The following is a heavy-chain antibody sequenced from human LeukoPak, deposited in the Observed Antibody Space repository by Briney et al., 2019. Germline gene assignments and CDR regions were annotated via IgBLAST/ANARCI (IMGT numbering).Heavy chain of an antibody. J-gene: IGHJ4*02. V-gene: IGHV1-2*02. Sequence: ASVKVSCKASGYTFTGYYMHWVRQAPGQGLEWMGWINPNSGGTNYAQKFQGRVTMTRDTSISTAYMELSRLRSDDTAVYYCAREVGYYYGSGSTDYWGQGTLVTVSS. CDR3: AREVGYYYGSGSTDY. CDR1: GYTFTGYY. D-gene: IGHD3-10*01. CDR2: INPNSGGT.